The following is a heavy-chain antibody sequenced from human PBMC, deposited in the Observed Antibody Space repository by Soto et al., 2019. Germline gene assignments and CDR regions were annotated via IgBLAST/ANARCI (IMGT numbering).Heavy chain of an antibody. V-gene: IGHV1-69*13. D-gene: IGHD3-22*01. CDR2: IIPIFGTA. Sequence: EASVKVSCKASGGTFSSYAISWVRQAPGQGLEWMGGIIPIFGTANYAQKFQGRVTITADESTSTAYMELSSLRSEDTAVYYCARPQGVSSGYYYHYWGQGTLVTVSS. CDR1: GGTFSSYA. J-gene: IGHJ4*02. CDR3: ARPQGVSSGYYYHY.